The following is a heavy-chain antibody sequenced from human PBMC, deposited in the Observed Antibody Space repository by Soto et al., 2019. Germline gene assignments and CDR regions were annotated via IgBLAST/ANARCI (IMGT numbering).Heavy chain of an antibody. J-gene: IGHJ6*02. V-gene: IGHV3-23*01. CDR1: GFTFSSYA. CDR2: ISGSGGST. D-gene: IGHD3-10*01. Sequence: EVQLLESGGGLVQPGGSLRLSCAASGFTFSSYAMSWVRQAPGKGLEWVSAISGSGGSTYYADSVKGRFTISRDNSKNPLYLQMNSLRAEDTAVYYCAKDGVTMASDYYYGMDVWGQGTTVTVSS. CDR3: AKDGVTMASDYYYGMDV.